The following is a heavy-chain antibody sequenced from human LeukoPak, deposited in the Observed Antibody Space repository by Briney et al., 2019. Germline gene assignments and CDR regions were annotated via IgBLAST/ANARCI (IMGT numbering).Heavy chain of an antibody. D-gene: IGHD6-13*01. CDR2: INTNTGNP. J-gene: IGHJ4*02. Sequence: ASVKVSCKASGYSFTGYYMHWVRQAPGQGLEWMGWINTNTGNPTYAQGFTGRFVFSLDTSVSTAYLQISSLKAEDTAVYYCASLYSSSWVDYWGQGTLVTVSS. CDR1: GYSFTGYY. V-gene: IGHV7-4-1*02. CDR3: ASLYSSSWVDY.